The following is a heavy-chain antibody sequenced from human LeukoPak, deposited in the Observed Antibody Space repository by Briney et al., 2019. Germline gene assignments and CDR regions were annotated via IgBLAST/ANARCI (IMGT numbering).Heavy chain of an antibody. CDR2: ISDGGGRT. D-gene: IGHD1-26*01. Sequence: AGGSLRLSCAASGFTSNSYAMSWVRRSPGKGLEWVSGISDGGGRTNYADSVKGRFTISRDNAKNTLYLQMNSLRAEDTAVYYCAKAAAELSYYYYGMDVWGQGTTVTVSS. CDR3: AKAAAELSYYYYGMDV. CDR1: GFTSNSYA. J-gene: IGHJ6*02. V-gene: IGHV3-23*01.